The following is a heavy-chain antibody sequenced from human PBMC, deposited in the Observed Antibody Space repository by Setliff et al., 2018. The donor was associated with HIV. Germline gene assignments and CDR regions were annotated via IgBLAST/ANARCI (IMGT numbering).Heavy chain of an antibody. D-gene: IGHD3-22*01. V-gene: IGHV3-30*02. CDR1: GFTFSSYG. CDR3: AKSDDYDSSGYYLPGAFDI. J-gene: IGHJ3*02. Sequence: PGGSLRLSCAASGFTFSSYGMHWVRQAPGKGLEWVAFIRYDGSNKYYADSVKGRFSISRDNSKNTLYLQMNSLRAEDTAVYYCAKSDDYDSSGYYLPGAFDIWGQGTMVTVSS. CDR2: IRYDGSNK.